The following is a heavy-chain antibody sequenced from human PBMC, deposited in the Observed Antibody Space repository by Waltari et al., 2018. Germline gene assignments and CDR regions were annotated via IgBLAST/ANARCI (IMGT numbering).Heavy chain of an antibody. J-gene: IGHJ6*02. CDR3: ASQRRDCSSTSCRYYYYYYGMDV. CDR2: INHSGST. D-gene: IGHD2-2*01. V-gene: IGHV4-34*01. Sequence: GEINHSGSTNYNPSLKSRVTISVDTSKNQFSLKLSSVTAADTAVYYCASQRRDCSSTSCRYYYYYYGMDVWGQGTTVTVSS.